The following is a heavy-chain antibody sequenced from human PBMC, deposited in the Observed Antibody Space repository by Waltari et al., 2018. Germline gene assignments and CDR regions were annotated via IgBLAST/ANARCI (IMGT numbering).Heavy chain of an antibody. J-gene: IGHJ6*02. Sequence: DVQMVDSGGGSAQHGGCLNISCAESGFPSGTCSMQWLRQAPGKGLVWVSRISSDGSTTVYADSVKGRFTISRDNAKNTLYLQMNSLRPEDTAVYYCVLQGDGHLFYYYGMDVWGQGTTVTVSS. V-gene: IGHV3-74*01. D-gene: IGHD3-16*01. CDR3: VLQGDGHLFYYYGMDV. CDR2: ISSDGSTT. CDR1: GFPSGTCS.